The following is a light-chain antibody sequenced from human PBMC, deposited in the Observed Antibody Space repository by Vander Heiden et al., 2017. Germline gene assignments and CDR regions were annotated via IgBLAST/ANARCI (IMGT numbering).Light chain of an antibody. Sequence: QLTQSPSFRSASVGDRVTITCPACHGISSYLVWYQKKPGNAPKLLNYGASTLQRGVPSRFSGSGSGTEFTLTISSLQPEDFATYYCQQLNTYPLTFGPGTSVEIK. V-gene: IGKV1-9*01. J-gene: IGKJ3*01. CDR3: QQLNTYPLT. CDR2: GAS. CDR1: HGISSY.